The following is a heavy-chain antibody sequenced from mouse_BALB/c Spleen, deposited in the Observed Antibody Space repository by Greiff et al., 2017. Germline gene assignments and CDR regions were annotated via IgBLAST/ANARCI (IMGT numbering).Heavy chain of an antibody. CDR2: IDPETGGT. Sequence: QVQLKESGAELVRPGASVTLSCKASGYTFTDYEMHWVKQTPVHGLEWIGAIDPETGGTAYNQKFKGKATLTADKSSSTAYMELRSLTSEDSAVYYCTREGLRWFAYWGQGTLVTVSA. D-gene: IGHD2-4*01. CDR1: GYTFTDYE. J-gene: IGHJ3*01. V-gene: IGHV1-15*01. CDR3: TREGLRWFAY.